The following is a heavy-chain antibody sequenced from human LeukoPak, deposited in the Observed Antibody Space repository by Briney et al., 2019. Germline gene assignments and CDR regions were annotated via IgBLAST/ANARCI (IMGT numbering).Heavy chain of an antibody. CDR3: ARRIAAAGSLDY. Sequence: PSETLSLTCTVSGASISSYYWSWIRQPPGKGLEWIGYIYYSGSTNYNPSLKSRVTISVDTSKNQFSLKLSSVTAADTAVYYCARRIAAAGSLDYWGQGTLVTVSS. D-gene: IGHD6-13*01. CDR2: IYYSGST. CDR1: GASISSYY. J-gene: IGHJ4*02. V-gene: IGHV4-59*08.